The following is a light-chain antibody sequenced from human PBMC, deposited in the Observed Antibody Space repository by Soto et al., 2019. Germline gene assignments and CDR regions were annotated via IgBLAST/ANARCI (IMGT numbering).Light chain of an antibody. CDR3: QQYWSSPRT. V-gene: IGKV3-20*01. CDR1: QSVRSTY. Sequence: EDVLTQSPGTLSLYPGERATLSCRASQSVRSTYLAWYRQNPGQAPRLLIYQASNRATGIPDRFSGSGSGADFTLTISRLEPEDFAVYYCQQYWSSPRTFGQGTKVDIK. CDR2: QAS. J-gene: IGKJ1*01.